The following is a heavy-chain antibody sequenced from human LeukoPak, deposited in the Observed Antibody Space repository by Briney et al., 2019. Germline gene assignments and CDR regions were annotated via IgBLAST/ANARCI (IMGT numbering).Heavy chain of an antibody. CDR2: IWYDGSEK. D-gene: IGHD1-14*01. CDR3: ARGNHQYNYDMDV. J-gene: IGHJ6*02. CDR1: GFSFSSHG. Sequence: GGSLRLSCAASGFSFSSHGLHWVRQAPGKGLEWVVVIWYDGSEKNYADSVKGRFTISRDNSKNTLYLQMNSLRADDAAVYYCARGNHQYNYDMDVWGQGTTVTVSS. V-gene: IGHV3-33*01.